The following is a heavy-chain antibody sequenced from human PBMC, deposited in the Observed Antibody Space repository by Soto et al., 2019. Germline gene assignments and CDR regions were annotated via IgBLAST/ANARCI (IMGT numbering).Heavy chain of an antibody. CDR1: GFTFNNYD. CDR2: ISGSGSYT. V-gene: IGHV3-23*01. D-gene: IGHD2-15*01. CDR3: ARAGRMSTAVANFAW. J-gene: IGHJ4*01. Sequence: EVQLLESGGGLVQRGDSLRLSCAASGFTFNNYDMPWVRQAPGKGLEWVSVISGSGSYTYYAAAVTGRFTISRDSFKTTLYLRMNGLRACVTAVYYCARAGRMSTAVANFAWWGRGTLVNVSS.